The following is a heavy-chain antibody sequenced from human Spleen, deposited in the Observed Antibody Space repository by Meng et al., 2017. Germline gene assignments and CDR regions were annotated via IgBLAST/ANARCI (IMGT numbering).Heavy chain of an antibody. CDR1: GFIFVDFA. CDR2: IRSKAYGGTT. D-gene: IGHD1-26*01. Sequence: CTSPGFIFVDFAMSGDLQARGRGLERVGFIRSKAYGGTTEYAASVKGRFTTSRDDSKSIAYLQMNSLKTEDTAVYYCTRAELDSGSYPYFDYWGQGTLVTVSS. CDR3: TRAELDSGSYPYFDY. V-gene: IGHV3-49*04. J-gene: IGHJ4*02.